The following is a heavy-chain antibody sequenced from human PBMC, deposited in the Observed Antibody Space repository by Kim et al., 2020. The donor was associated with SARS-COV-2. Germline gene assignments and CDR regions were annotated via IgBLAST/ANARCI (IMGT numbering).Heavy chain of an antibody. CDR3: AKSRIVGNATAMDF. V-gene: IGHV3-23*01. Sequence: GGSLRLSCTASGFIFSQHDMNWVRQAPGKGLEWVATITDRGGDTLYIDSLKGRFTISRDNSKNTVYLQMNRLRAEDTAIYYCAKSRIVGNATAMDFWGQGTLVTVSS. J-gene: IGHJ4*02. D-gene: IGHD1-26*01. CDR2: ITDRGGDT. CDR1: GFIFSQHD.